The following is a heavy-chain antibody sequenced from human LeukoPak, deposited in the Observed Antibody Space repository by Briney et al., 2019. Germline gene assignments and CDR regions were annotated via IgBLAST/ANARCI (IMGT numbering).Heavy chain of an antibody. CDR2: INHSGST. CDR3: ARGRQYSSSWAGLGY. Sequence: PSETLSLTCAVYGGSFSGYYWSWIRQPPGKGLEWIGEINHSGSTNYNPSLKSRVTISVDTSKNQFSLKLSSVTAADTAVYYCARGRQYSSSWAGLGYWGQGTLVTVSS. J-gene: IGHJ4*02. D-gene: IGHD6-13*01. V-gene: IGHV4-34*01. CDR1: GGSFSGYY.